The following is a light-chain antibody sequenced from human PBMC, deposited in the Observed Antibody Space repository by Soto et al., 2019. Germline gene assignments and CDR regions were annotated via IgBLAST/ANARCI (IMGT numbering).Light chain of an antibody. V-gene: IGKV3-15*01. CDR1: QSVSSN. CDR2: GAS. CDR3: QQYNNWPQRT. J-gene: IGKJ1*01. Sequence: EIVMTQSPATLSVSPGERATLSCRASQSVSSNLAWYQQKPGQAPRLLIYGASTRATGIPARFSGSGSGTDVTLTISSLQSEDFAVYYCQQYNNWPQRTFGQGTKVEIK.